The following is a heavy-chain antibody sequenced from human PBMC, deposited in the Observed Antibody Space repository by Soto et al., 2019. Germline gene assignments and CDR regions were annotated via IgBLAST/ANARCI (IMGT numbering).Heavy chain of an antibody. V-gene: IGHV3-30-3*01. D-gene: IGHD5-18*01. CDR3: ARDRGYSYGGGFDY. CDR2: ISYDGSNK. J-gene: IGHJ4*02. CDR1: GFTFSSYA. Sequence: QVQLVESGGGVVQPGRSLRLSCAASGFTFSSYAMHWVRQAPGKGLEWVAVISYDGSNKYYADSVKGRFTVSIDNSKNTLYLQMNSLIAEDTTVYYCARDRGYSYGGGFDYWGPGTLVTVSS.